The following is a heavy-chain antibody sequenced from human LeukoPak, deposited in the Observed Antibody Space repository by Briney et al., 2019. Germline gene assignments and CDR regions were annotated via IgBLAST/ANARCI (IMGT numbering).Heavy chain of an antibody. J-gene: IGHJ4*02. CDR1: GFTFSSYS. CDR3: ARVYRGGTYYFDY. D-gene: IGHD1-26*01. CDR2: ISSSSSYI. V-gene: IGHV3-21*01. Sequence: GGSLRLSCAASGFTFSSYSMNWVRQAPGKGLEWVSSISSSSSYIYYADSVKDRFTISRDNAKNSLYLQMNSLRAEDTAVYYCARVYRGGTYYFDYWGQGTLVTVSS.